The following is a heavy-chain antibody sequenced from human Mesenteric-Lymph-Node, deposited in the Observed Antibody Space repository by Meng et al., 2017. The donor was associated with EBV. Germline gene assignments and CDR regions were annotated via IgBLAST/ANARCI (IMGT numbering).Heavy chain of an antibody. D-gene: IGHD3-3*01. Sequence: HVQLPEAVPGLEKPSAAPSLARPFLSGSLTCTDSGGILQTAGKGWEWIGQIDERGTTKYNPSLKSRVSLYVDTSKNQLSLRLTSVTAADTAIYYCARDHSSGYGFWSTYSVFDPWGQGTLVTVSS. J-gene: IGHJ5*02. CDR1: SGSLTCTD. V-gene: IGHV4-59*01. CDR2: IDERGTT. CDR3: ARDHSSGYGFWSTYSVFDP.